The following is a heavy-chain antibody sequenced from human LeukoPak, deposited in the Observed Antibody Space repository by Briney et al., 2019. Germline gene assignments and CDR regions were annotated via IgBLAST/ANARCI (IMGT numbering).Heavy chain of an antibody. CDR1: GFTFSSYG. Sequence: PGGSLRLSCAASGFTFSSYGMSWVRQAPGKGLEWVSAISGSGGSTYYADSVKGRFTISRDNAKNSLYLQMNSLRAEDTAVYYCARAYLAYCGGDCYSQYFQHWGQGTLVTVSS. CDR3: ARAYLAYCGGDCYSQYFQH. CDR2: ISGSGGST. J-gene: IGHJ1*01. V-gene: IGHV3-23*01. D-gene: IGHD2-21*02.